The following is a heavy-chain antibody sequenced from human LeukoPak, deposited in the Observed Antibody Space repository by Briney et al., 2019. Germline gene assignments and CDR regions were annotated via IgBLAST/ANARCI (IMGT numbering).Heavy chain of an antibody. CDR3: GRGKSPAAVDD. CDR1: GFIFSNYY. J-gene: IGHJ4*02. D-gene: IGHD2-2*01. V-gene: IGHV3-74*01. CDR2: ISSDGSDI. Sequence: PGGSLRLSCAASGFIFSNYYMHWVRHPPGKGLVWVSHISSDGSDINYADSVKGRFTISRDNAKNTLYLQMNSLRVEDTALYYCGRGKSPAAVDDWGQGTLVTVPS.